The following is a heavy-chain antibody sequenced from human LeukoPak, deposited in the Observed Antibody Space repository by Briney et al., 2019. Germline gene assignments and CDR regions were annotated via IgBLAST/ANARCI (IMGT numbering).Heavy chain of an antibody. CDR2: ISSSGSTI. CDR1: GFTFSSYE. J-gene: IGHJ5*02. V-gene: IGHV3-48*03. D-gene: IGHD3-10*01. Sequence: GGSLRLSCAASGFTFSSYEMNWVRQAPGKGLEGGSYISSSGSTIYYADSVKGRFTISRDNSKSTLYQQMNSLRVEDTAVYYCAAGSGSYYKATSWGQGTLVTVSS. CDR3: AAGSGSYYKATS.